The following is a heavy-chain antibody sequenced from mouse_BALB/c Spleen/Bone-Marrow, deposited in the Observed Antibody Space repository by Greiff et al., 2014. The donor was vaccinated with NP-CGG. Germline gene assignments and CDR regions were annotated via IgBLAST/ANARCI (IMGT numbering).Heavy chain of an antibody. J-gene: IGHJ2*01. CDR1: GYTFTSYW. D-gene: IGHD1-1*01. CDR3: ASTTVEDY. Sequence: QVQLQQSGAELAKPGASVKMSCKASGYTFTSYWMHWVKQRPGQGLEWIGYINPSTGYTEYNQKFKDKATLTANKSSSTAYMQLSSLTSEDSAVYYCASTTVEDYWGQGTTLTVSS. V-gene: IGHV1-7*01. CDR2: INPSTGYT.